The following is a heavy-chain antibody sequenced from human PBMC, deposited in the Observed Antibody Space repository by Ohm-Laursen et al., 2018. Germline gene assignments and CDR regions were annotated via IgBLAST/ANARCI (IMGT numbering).Heavy chain of an antibody. D-gene: IGHD5-18*01. J-gene: IGHJ4*01. CDR2: IYASGIT. V-gene: IGHV4-4*07. CDR3: ARAPGYGYDFDS. CDR1: GASISTHY. Sequence: SQTLSLTCTVSGASISTHYWSWIRQPAGKGLEWIGRIYASGITNYNPSLKSRLTMSVDTSKNSFSLKLGSLTAADTAVYYCARAPGYGYDFDSWGHGTLVSVSS.